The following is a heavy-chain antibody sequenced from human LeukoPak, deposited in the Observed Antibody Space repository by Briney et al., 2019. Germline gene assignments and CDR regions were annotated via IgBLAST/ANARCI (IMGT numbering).Heavy chain of an antibody. V-gene: IGHV1-2*02. Sequence: TSVKVSCKASGYTFTGYYMHWVRQAPGQGLEWMGWINPNSGGTNYAQKFQGRATMTRDTSISTAYMELSRLRSDDTAVYYCARVVPAATGWLDPWGQGTLVTVSS. CDR3: ARVVPAATGWLDP. CDR2: INPNSGGT. D-gene: IGHD2-2*01. CDR1: GYTFTGYY. J-gene: IGHJ5*02.